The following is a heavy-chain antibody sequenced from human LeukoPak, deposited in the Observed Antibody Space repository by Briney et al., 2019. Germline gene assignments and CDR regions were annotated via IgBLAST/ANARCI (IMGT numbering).Heavy chain of an antibody. D-gene: IGHD3-3*01. CDR3: AKQQEWLLNYLNWFDP. Sequence: GGSLRLSCAASGFTFSSYAMSWVRQAPGKGLEWVSAISGSGGSTYYADSVKGRFTISRDNSKNTLYLQMNGLRAEDTAVYYCAKQQEWLLNYLNWFDPWGQGTLVIVSS. V-gene: IGHV3-23*01. CDR1: GFTFSSYA. J-gene: IGHJ5*02. CDR2: ISGSGGST.